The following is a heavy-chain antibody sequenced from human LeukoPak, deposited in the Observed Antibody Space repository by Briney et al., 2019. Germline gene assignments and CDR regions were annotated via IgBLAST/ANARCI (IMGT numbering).Heavy chain of an antibody. CDR3: AREVVAAAGFDY. Sequence: SETLSLTCAVYGGSFSGYYWSWIRQPPGKGLEWIGEINHSGSTNYNPSLKSRVTISVDTSKNQFSLKLSSVTAVDTAVYYCAREVVAAAGFDYWGQGTLVTVSS. D-gene: IGHD6-13*01. CDR2: INHSGST. CDR1: GGSFSGYY. V-gene: IGHV4-34*01. J-gene: IGHJ4*02.